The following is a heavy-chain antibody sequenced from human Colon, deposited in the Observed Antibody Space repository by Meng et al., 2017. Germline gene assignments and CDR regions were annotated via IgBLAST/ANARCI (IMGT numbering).Heavy chain of an antibody. Sequence: GESLKISCAASGFPFSSFAMSWVRQAPGKGLEWVSLISGSGASAFYADSVKGRFTISRDNAKNTVYLQMSRLRADDSAVYFCAQIWGHCVAVVGTKNDFWGPGTLVTVSS. J-gene: IGHJ4*02. CDR2: ISGSGASA. CDR1: GFPFSSFA. CDR3: AQIWGHCVAVVGTKNDF. D-gene: IGHD6-19*01. V-gene: IGHV3-23*01.